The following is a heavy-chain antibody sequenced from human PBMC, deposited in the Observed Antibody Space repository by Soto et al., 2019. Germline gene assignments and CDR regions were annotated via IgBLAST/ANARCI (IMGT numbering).Heavy chain of an antibody. CDR1: GFTFDDYA. Sequence: GGSLRLSCAASGFTFDDYAMHWVRQAPGKGLEWVSGISWNSGSIGYADSVKGRFTISRDNAKNSLYLQMNSLRAEDTAVYYCARGRVGEWDGMDVWGQGTTVTVSS. V-gene: IGHV3-9*01. CDR3: ARGRVGEWDGMDV. J-gene: IGHJ6*02. CDR2: ISWNSGSI. D-gene: IGHD3-10*01.